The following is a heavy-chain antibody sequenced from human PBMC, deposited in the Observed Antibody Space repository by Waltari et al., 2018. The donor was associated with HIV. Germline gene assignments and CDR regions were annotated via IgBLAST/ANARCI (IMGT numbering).Heavy chain of an antibody. V-gene: IGHV4-34*01. D-gene: IGHD2-15*01. CDR3: ARGDIVVVVAATPWFDP. CDR1: GGSFSGYY. CDR2: INHSGST. J-gene: IGHJ5*02. Sequence: QVQLQQWGAGLLKPSETLSLTCAVYGGSFSGYYWSWIRQPPGKGLEWIGEINHSGSTNYNPSLKSRVTISVDTSKNQFSLKLSSVTAADTAVYYCARGDIVVVVAATPWFDPWGQGTLVTVSS.